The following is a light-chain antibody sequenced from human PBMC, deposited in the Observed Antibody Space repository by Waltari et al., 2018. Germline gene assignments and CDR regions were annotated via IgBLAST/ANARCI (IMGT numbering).Light chain of an antibody. CDR1: SSDVGTLKS. V-gene: IGLV2-11*01. CDR3: CSYTVSNTLL. Sequence: QSALTQPRSVPGSPGQSVTISCPRTSSDVGTLKSVSWHQQHPGQAPKLIIFDVSKRPSGVPDRFSGSKSGDTASLTISGLQAEDEADYYCCSYTVSNTLLFGGGTKLTVL. CDR2: DVS. J-gene: IGLJ3*02.